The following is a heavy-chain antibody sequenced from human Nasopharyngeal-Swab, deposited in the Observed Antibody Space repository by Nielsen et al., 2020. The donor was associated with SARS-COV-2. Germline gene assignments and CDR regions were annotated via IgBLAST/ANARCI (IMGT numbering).Heavy chain of an antibody. V-gene: IGHV1-69*04. J-gene: IGHJ4*02. CDR2: IIPILGIA. CDR3: AREIMITFGGVIVESFAYFDY. CDR1: GGTFSSYA. D-gene: IGHD3-16*02. Sequence: SVKVSCKASGGTFSSYAISWVRQAPGQGLEWMGRIIPILGIANYAQKFQGRVTITADKSTSTAYMELSSLRSEDTAVYYCAREIMITFGGVIVESFAYFDYWGQRTLVTVSS.